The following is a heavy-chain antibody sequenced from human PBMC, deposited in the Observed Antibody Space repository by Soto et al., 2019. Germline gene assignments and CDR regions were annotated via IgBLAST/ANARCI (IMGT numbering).Heavy chain of an antibody. Sequence: EVQLSESGGGLVQPGGSLRLSCAASGFTFSNYDMSWVRQAPGKGLEWVSGISKNGGNKWYADTVKGRFTISRDNSKNTLFLQMISLRPDDTAVYYCAQGGGNDYWGGFDYWGPGTLVTVSS. CDR1: GFTFSNYD. J-gene: IGHJ4*02. CDR3: AQGGGNDYWGGFDY. V-gene: IGHV3-23*01. CDR2: ISKNGGNK. D-gene: IGHD7-27*01.